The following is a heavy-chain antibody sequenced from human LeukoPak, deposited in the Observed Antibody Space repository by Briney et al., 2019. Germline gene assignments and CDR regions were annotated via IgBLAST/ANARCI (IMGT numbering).Heavy chain of an antibody. D-gene: IGHD6-13*01. V-gene: IGHV3-74*01. Sequence: GGSLRLSCATSGFTFTTFWMHWVRQAPGKGLVWVSRISHDGSSTNYADSVKGRFTISRDNAKNTVYLQMNSLRAEDTGVYYCAKSDTPWGSWYYFDSWGQGTLVTVSS. CDR3: AKSDTPWGSWYYFDS. J-gene: IGHJ4*02. CDR1: GFTFTTFW. CDR2: ISHDGSST.